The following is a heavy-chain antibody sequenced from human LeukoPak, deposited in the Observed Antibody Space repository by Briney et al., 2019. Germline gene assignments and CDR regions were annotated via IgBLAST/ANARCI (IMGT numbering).Heavy chain of an antibody. CDR1: GFTFSSYG. Sequence: PGRSLRLSCAASGFTFSSYGMHWVRQAPGKGLEWVAVIWYDGSNKYYADSVKGRFTISRDNSKNTLYLQMNSLRAEDTAVYYCARVEMATMGPFNYWGQGTLVTVSS. D-gene: IGHD5-24*01. J-gene: IGHJ4*02. CDR2: IWYDGSNK. V-gene: IGHV3-33*01. CDR3: ARVEMATMGPFNY.